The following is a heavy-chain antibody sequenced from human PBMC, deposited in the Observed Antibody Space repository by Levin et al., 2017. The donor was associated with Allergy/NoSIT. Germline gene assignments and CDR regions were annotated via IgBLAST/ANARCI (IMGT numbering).Heavy chain of an antibody. Sequence: SCTASGFPFSSYAMHWVRQAPGKGLQWVAVISFDGSNKYYADSVKGRFTISRDNSKSAPYLQMDSLRPDDTAVYYCARAGRSDSSGYAYQWGQGTLVTVSS. CDR3: ARAGRSDSSGYAYQ. CDR1: GFPFSSYA. CDR2: ISFDGSNK. J-gene: IGHJ4*02. D-gene: IGHD3-22*01. V-gene: IGHV3-30*04.